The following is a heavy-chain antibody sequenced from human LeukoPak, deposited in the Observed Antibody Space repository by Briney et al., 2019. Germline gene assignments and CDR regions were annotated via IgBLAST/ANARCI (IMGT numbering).Heavy chain of an antibody. J-gene: IGHJ4*02. V-gene: IGHV4-39*02. Sequence: SETLSLTCTVSSGSISSSSYYWGWIRQPPGKGLEWIGSIYYSGSTYYNPSLKSRVTISVDTSKNQFSLKLSSVTAADTAVYYCAREPYYDYVWGSYRYMDYWGQGTLVTVSS. CDR3: AREPYYDYVWGSYRYMDY. D-gene: IGHD3-16*02. CDR1: SGSISSSSYY. CDR2: IYYSGST.